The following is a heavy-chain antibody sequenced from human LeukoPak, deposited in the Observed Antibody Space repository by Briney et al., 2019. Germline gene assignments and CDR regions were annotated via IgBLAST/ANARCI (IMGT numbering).Heavy chain of an antibody. D-gene: IGHD5-18*01. J-gene: IGHJ4*02. CDR3: ARDTYLDTAMVDY. Sequence: SQTLSLTYTVSGGSISSGDYYWSWIRQPPGKGLEWIGYIYYSGSTYYNPSLKSRVTISVDTSKNQFSLKLSSVTAADTAVYYCARDTYLDTAMVDYWGQGTLVTVSS. CDR2: IYYSGST. V-gene: IGHV4-30-4*08. CDR1: GGSISSGDYY.